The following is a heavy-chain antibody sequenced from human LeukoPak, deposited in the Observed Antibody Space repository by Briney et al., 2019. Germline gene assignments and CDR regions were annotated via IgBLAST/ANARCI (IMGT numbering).Heavy chain of an antibody. J-gene: IGHJ4*02. CDR2: INHSGST. CDR3: ARSHHDYGGYETFDY. V-gene: IGHV4-34*01. Sequence: SETLSLTCAVSGGSISSGGYYWSWIRQPPGKGLEWIGEINHSGSTNYNPSLKSRVTISVDTSKNQFSLKLSSVTAADTAVYYCARSHHDYGGYETFDYWGQGTLVTVSS. CDR1: GGSISSGGYY. D-gene: IGHD4-17*01.